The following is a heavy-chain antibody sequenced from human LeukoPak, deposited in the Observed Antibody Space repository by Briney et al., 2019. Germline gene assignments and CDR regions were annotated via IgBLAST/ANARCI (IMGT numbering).Heavy chain of an antibody. Sequence: SETLSLTCTVSGGSIRSSYYYWGWIRQPPGKGLEWIGSIYDSGSTYYNPSLKSRVTMSVDTSKNQFSLKLSSVTAADTAVYYCAHYDSSGYLGWGWGQGTLVTVSS. J-gene: IGHJ4*02. CDR2: IYDSGST. D-gene: IGHD3-22*01. CDR1: GGSIRSSYYY. CDR3: AHYDSSGYLGWG. V-gene: IGHV4-39*07.